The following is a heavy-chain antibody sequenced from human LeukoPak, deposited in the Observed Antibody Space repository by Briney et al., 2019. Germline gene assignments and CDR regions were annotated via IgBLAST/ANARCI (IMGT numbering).Heavy chain of an antibody. J-gene: IGHJ4*02. D-gene: IGHD3-3*01. CDR1: GFTFSSYW. V-gene: IGHV3-7*01. CDR3: ARVSRIYYDFWSGYSPFDY. Sequence: GGSLRLSCAASGFTFSSYWMSWVRQAPGKWLEWVANIKQDGSEKYYVDSVKGRFTISRDNAKNSLYLQMNSLRAEDTAVYYCARVSRIYYDFWSGYSPFDYWGQGTLVTVSS. CDR2: IKQDGSEK.